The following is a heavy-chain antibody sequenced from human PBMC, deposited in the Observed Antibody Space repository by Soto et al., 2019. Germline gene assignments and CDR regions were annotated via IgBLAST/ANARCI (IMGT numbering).Heavy chain of an antibody. J-gene: IGHJ4*02. Sequence: GGSLRLSCAASGFTFSSYSMNWVRQAPGKGLEWVSSISSSSSYIYYADSVKGRFPISRDNAKNSLYLQMNSLRAEDTAVYYCARDLHYDYIWGSYRYTDPDYWGQGTLVTVSS. V-gene: IGHV3-21*01. CDR1: GFTFSSYS. CDR3: ARDLHYDYIWGSYRYTDPDY. D-gene: IGHD3-16*02. CDR2: ISSSSSYI.